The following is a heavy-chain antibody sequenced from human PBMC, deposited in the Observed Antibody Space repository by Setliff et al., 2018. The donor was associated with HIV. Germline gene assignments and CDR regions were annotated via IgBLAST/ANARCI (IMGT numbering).Heavy chain of an antibody. Sequence: GGSLRLSCAASRFSFSSYEMHWVRQAPGKGLEWVSAISGSGSGTYYADSVKGRFTISRDNAKNSLYLQMNSLRAEDTAVYYCLQVPFLGATTLDYWGQGTLVTVSS. CDR1: RFSFSSYE. CDR3: LQVPFLGATTLDY. J-gene: IGHJ4*02. CDR2: ISGSGSGT. V-gene: IGHV3-23*01. D-gene: IGHD1-26*01.